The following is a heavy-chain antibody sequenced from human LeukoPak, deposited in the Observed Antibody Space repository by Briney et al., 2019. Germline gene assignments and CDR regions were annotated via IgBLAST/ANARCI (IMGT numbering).Heavy chain of an antibody. CDR2: ISSSGSTI. V-gene: IGHV3-11*01. Sequence: GGSLRLSCAASGFTFRDYYMSWIRQAPGKGLEWVSYISSSGSTIYYADSVKGRFTISRDNAKNSLYLQMNSLRVEDTAVYYCARDTDTAMIYFQHWGQGTLVTVSS. D-gene: IGHD5-18*01. CDR1: GFTFRDYY. J-gene: IGHJ1*01. CDR3: ARDTDTAMIYFQH.